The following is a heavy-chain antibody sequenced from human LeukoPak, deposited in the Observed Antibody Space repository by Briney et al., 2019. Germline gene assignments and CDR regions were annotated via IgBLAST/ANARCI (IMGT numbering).Heavy chain of an antibody. J-gene: IGHJ3*02. V-gene: IGHV3-30*03. Sequence: GMSLRLSCAASGFTFSGHAMHWVRQAPGKGLELLAYISHDGSYQYHVDSVKGRFTVSRDNSKNTLYLQMNSLRAEDTAVYYCAREQAAVAGIPFDAFDIWGQGTMVTVSS. CDR1: GFTFSGHA. D-gene: IGHD6-19*01. CDR3: AREQAAVAGIPFDAFDI. CDR2: ISHDGSYQ.